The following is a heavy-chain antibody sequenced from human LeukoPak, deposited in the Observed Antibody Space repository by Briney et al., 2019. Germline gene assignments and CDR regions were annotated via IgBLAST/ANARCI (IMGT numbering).Heavy chain of an antibody. V-gene: IGHV5-51*01. CDR3: VRVTAEGVAGPVCY. J-gene: IGHJ4*02. CDR2: IYPGDSDT. D-gene: IGHD2-15*01. Sequence: PGESLTISCQGSGYTFTSNWIGWARQMPGKGLEWMGIIYPGDSDTRYSPSFQGQVTISADKSISTAYLQWSSLKAPDTAIYCCVRVTAEGVAGPVCYWGQGTLVTVSS. CDR1: GYTFTSNW.